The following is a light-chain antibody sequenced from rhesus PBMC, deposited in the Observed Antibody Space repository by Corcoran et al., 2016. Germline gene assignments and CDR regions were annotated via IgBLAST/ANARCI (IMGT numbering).Light chain of an antibody. CDR3: LQYSSSPFT. V-gene: IGKV1-22*01. CDR1: QGISSW. J-gene: IGKJ3*01. CDR2: KAS. Sequence: DIQMTQSPSSLSASIGDTVTITCQASQGISSWLAWYQQKPRKGPKLLIYKASSLQSGVPSKFGGSGSGTDFTLTISSLQPEDFATYYWLQYSSSPFTFGPGTKLDI.